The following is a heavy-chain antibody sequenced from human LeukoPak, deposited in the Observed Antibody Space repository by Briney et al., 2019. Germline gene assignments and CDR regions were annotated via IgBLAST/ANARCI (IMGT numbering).Heavy chain of an antibody. CDR1: GFTLTSYG. Sequence: GGSLRLSCAASGFTLTSYGMHWVRQAPGKGLAWVAFIQYDGSNKNYADSVKGRFTISRDYSKNTLYLQMNSLRAEDTAVYYCAKTGGDSVLYYYYMDVWGKGTTVTVSS. CDR2: IQYDGSNK. J-gene: IGHJ6*03. V-gene: IGHV3-30*02. CDR3: AKTGGDSVLYYYYMDV. D-gene: IGHD3-10*01.